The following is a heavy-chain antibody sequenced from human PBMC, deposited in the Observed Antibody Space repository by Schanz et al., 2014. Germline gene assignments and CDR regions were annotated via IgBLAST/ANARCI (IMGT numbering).Heavy chain of an antibody. CDR2: IWYNGSNK. V-gene: IGHV3-33*08. CDR3: ARQPGRITVSGVVSNWFDP. J-gene: IGHJ5*02. D-gene: IGHD3-3*01. CDR1: GFIFSNSW. Sequence: VQLVESGGGLVQPGGSLRLSCAASGFIFSNSWMSWVRQAPGKGLEWVAVIWYNGSNKYYADSVKGRFTISRDNSKNTLYLQMNSLRVEDTAVYYCARQPGRITVSGVVSNWFDPWGQGTLVTVSS.